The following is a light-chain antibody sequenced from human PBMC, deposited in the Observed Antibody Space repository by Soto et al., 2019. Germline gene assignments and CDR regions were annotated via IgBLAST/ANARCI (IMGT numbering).Light chain of an antibody. J-gene: IGLJ1*01. V-gene: IGLV2-23*02. Sequence: QSALTQPASVSGSPGQSITISCTGTSSDVGSYNLVSWYQQHPGKAPKLMIYEVSKRPSGVSNRFSGSKSGNTASLTISGLQAEDEADYYCSSYAGSSTYVFGTGTKVTAL. CDR2: EVS. CDR3: SSYAGSSTYV. CDR1: SSDVGSYNL.